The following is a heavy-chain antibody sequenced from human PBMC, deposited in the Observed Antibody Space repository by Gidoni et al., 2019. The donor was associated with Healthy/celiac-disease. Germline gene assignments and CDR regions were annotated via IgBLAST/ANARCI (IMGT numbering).Heavy chain of an antibody. J-gene: IGHJ4*02. Sequence: QVQLVESGGGVVQPGRCLILSCAASGFPFSSYGMHWVRQAPGKGLEWVAVISYDGSNKYYADSVKGRFTISRDNSKNTLYLQMNSLRAEDTAVYYCAKGDPDLKLLTGESGLFDYWGQGTLVTVSS. V-gene: IGHV3-30*18. CDR3: AKGDPDLKLLTGESGLFDY. D-gene: IGHD3-9*01. CDR2: ISYDGSNK. CDR1: GFPFSSYG.